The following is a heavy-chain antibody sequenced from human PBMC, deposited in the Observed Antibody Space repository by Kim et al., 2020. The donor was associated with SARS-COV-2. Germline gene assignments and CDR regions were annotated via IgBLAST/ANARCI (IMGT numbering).Heavy chain of an antibody. J-gene: IGHJ2*01. CDR3: ARGEEPKSGYGWEAWYFDL. CDR1: GGTFSSYA. CDR2: IIPIFGTA. D-gene: IGHD5-12*01. V-gene: IGHV1-69*13. Sequence: SVKVSCKASGGTFSSYAISWVRQAPGQGLEWMGGIIPIFGTANYAQKFQGRVTITADESTSTAYMELSSLRSEDTAVYYCARGEEPKSGYGWEAWYFDLWGRGTLVTVSS.